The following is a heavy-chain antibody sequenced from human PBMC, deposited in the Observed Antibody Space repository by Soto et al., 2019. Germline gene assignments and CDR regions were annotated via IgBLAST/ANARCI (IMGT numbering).Heavy chain of an antibody. J-gene: IGHJ6*02. V-gene: IGHV4-34*01. CDR3: ARATLLWFGEYHYHYYGMDV. CDR2: INHSGST. Sequence: PSETLSLTCAVYGGSFSGYYWSWIRQPPGKGMEWIGEINHSGSTNYNPSLKSRVTISVDTSKNQFSLKLSSVTAADTAVYYCARATLLWFGEYHYHYYGMDVWGQGTTVTVSS. D-gene: IGHD3-10*01. CDR1: GGSFSGYY.